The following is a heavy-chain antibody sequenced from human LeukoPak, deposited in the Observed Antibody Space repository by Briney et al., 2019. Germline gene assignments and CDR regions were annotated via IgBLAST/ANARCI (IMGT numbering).Heavy chain of an antibody. CDR2: IYSGGST. D-gene: IGHD4-17*01. CDR3: ARDQTSTVTSRGIGYYYYGMDV. Sequence: GGSLRLSCAASGFTVSSNYMSWVRQAPGKGLEWVSVIYSGGSTYYADSVKGRFTISRDNSKNTLYLQMNSLRAEDTAVYYCARDQTSTVTSRGIGYYYYGMDVWGQGTTVTVSS. V-gene: IGHV3-66*01. J-gene: IGHJ6*02. CDR1: GFTVSSNY.